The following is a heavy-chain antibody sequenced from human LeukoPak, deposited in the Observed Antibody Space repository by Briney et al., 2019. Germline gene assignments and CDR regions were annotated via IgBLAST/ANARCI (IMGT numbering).Heavy chain of an antibody. CDR1: GYSISTGYY. J-gene: IGHJ5*02. CDR3: AGLIRPGWFDP. D-gene: IGHD1-14*01. V-gene: IGHV4-38-2*02. Sequence: SETLSLTCTVSGYSISTGYYWDWIRQPPGKGLEWIANIYYSGSTYYNPSLKSRVTISVDTSKNQFSLKLSSVTAADTAVYYCAGLIRPGWFDPWGQGTLVTVSS. CDR2: IYYSGST.